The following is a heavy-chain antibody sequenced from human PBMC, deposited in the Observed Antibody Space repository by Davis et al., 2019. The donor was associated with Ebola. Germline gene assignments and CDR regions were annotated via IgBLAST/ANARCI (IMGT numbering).Heavy chain of an antibody. Sequence: GGSLRLSCAASGFTVSSNYMSWIRQAPGKGLEWVSYISSSGSTIYYADSVKGRFTISRDNAKNTLYLQMNSLRAEDTAVYYCARVTIFGVVSLDYWGQGTLVTVSS. CDR1: GFTVSSNY. V-gene: IGHV3-11*04. CDR3: ARVTIFGVVSLDY. CDR2: ISSSGSTI. D-gene: IGHD3-3*01. J-gene: IGHJ4*02.